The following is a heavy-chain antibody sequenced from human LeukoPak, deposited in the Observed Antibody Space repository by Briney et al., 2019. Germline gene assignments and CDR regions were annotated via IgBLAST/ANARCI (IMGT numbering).Heavy chain of an antibody. V-gene: IGHV4-34*01. Sequence: PSETLSLTCAVYGGSFSGYYWSWIRQPPGKGLEWIGEINHSGSTNYNPSLKSRVTISVDTSKNQFSLKLSSVTAADTAVYYCARSLSTTVTTAFNIWGQGTMVTVSS. CDR2: INHSGST. CDR1: GGSFSGYY. J-gene: IGHJ3*02. CDR3: ARSLSTTVTTAFNI. D-gene: IGHD4-17*01.